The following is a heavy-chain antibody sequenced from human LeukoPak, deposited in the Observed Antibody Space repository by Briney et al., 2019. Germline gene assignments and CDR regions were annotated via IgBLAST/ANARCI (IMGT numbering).Heavy chain of an antibody. Sequence: PGGSLRLSCVVSGFTFSNGWMSWVRLAPGKGLEWVANIKQDGSEKNYVDSVKGRFTSSRDNVKNSLYLQMNRLRVEDTAVYYCARGYWNFGLWGRGTQVTVSS. CDR2: IKQDGSEK. CDR1: GFTFSNGW. CDR3: ARGYWNFGL. J-gene: IGHJ2*01. V-gene: IGHV3-7*01.